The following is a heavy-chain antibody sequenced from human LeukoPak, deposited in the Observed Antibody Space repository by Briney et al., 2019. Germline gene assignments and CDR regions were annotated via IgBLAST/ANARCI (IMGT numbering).Heavy chain of an antibody. D-gene: IGHD6-19*01. Sequence: GRSLRLSCAASGFTFDDYDMHWVRQAPGKGLEWVSGISWNSGSIGYADSVNGRFTISRDNAKNSLYLQMNSLRAEDTALYYCAKDILAGGYGMDVWGQGTTVTVSS. J-gene: IGHJ6*02. V-gene: IGHV3-9*01. CDR2: ISWNSGSI. CDR3: AKDILAGGYGMDV. CDR1: GFTFDDYD.